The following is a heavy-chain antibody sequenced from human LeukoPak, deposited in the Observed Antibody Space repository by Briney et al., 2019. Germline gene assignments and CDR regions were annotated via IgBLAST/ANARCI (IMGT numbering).Heavy chain of an antibody. CDR3: AKVPRDYYDSSGYPGY. CDR1: GFTFSSYA. Sequence: GGSLRPSCAASGFTFSSYAMSWVRQAPGKGLEWVSAISGSGGSTYYADSVKGRFTISRDNSKNTLYLQMNSLRAEDTAVYYCAKVPRDYYDSSGYPGYWGQGTLVTVSS. D-gene: IGHD3-22*01. CDR2: ISGSGGST. V-gene: IGHV3-23*01. J-gene: IGHJ4*02.